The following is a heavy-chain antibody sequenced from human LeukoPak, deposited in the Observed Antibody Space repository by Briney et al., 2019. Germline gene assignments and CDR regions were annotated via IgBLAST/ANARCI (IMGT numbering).Heavy chain of an antibody. D-gene: IGHD2-15*01. CDR2: IDTNSGAT. CDR3: ASEAFCDGGSCYVQRDAS. V-gene: IGHV1-2*02. J-gene: IGHJ5*02. CDR1: GYTFAAYY. Sequence: ASVKVSCKASGYTFAAYYMHWVRQAPGQGLEWMGWIDTNSGATNYAQKFKGRVTITRDTSIGTAYMELSNLISDDTGVYYCASEAFCDGGSCYVQRDASWGPGTLVTVSS.